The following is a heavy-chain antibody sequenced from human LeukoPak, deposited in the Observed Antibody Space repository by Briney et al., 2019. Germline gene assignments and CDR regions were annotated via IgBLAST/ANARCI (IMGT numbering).Heavy chain of an antibody. CDR1: GGSFSGYY. CDR2: IYYSGST. D-gene: IGHD6-13*01. J-gene: IGHJ4*02. Sequence: PSETLSLTCAVYGGSFSGYYWSWIRQPPGKGLEWIGYIYYSGSTNYNPSLKSRVTISVDTSKNQFSLKLSSVTAADTAVYYCASTYSSSWYGAYYFDYWGQGTLVTVSS. V-gene: IGHV4-59*08. CDR3: ASTYSSSWYGAYYFDY.